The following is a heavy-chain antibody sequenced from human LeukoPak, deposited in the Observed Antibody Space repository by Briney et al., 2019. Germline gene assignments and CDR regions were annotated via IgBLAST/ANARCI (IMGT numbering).Heavy chain of an antibody. Sequence: YDGSDKYYADSVKGRFTISRDNSRNTLYLQMDGLRVEDTAVYYCAKGSRSSRPYYFDYWGQGILVTVSS. CDR2: YDGSDK. V-gene: IGHV3-33*06. CDR3: AKGSRSSRPYYFDY. D-gene: IGHD6-6*01. J-gene: IGHJ4*02.